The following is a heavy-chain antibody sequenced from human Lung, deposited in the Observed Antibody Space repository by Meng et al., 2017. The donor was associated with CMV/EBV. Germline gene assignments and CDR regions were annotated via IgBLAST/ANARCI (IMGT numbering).Heavy chain of an antibody. Sequence: SGXXLVXPTQTLTLTCTFSGFSLSISRLAVGWIRQPPGKALECLGIIYWNDDKCYSPSLKSRLTITKDTSKNQVVLTMTNMDPADTATYYCAHARYSSFYYFNYXDQGXLVTVSS. CDR2: IYWNDDK. CDR1: GFSLSISRLA. D-gene: IGHD6-13*01. J-gene: IGHJ4*02. CDR3: AHARYSSFYYFNY. V-gene: IGHV2-5*01.